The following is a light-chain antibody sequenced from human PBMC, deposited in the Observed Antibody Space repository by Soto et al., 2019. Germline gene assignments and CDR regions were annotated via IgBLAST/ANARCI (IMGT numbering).Light chain of an antibody. V-gene: IGKV1-16*01. CDR3: QQDNSYPIT. J-gene: IGKJ5*01. CDR2: GAS. CDR1: QDISNH. Sequence: DIQMTQSPSSLSASAGDRVTITCRASQDISNHLAWFHQKPGKAPKSLIYGASSLQSGVPSRFSGSGTGTDFTLTISSLQPEDFATYYCQQDNSYPITFGQGTRLDVK.